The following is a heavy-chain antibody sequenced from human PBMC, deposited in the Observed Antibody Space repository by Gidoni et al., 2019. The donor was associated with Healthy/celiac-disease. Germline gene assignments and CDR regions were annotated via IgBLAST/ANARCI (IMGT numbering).Heavy chain of an antibody. Sequence: QVQLQQWGAGLLKPSETLSLTCAVYGGSFSGYYWSWIRQPPGKGLEWIGEINHSGSTNYNPSLKSRVTISVDTSKNQFSLKLSSVTAADTAVYYCARLSGWYVTYYYYGMDVWGQGTTVTVSS. CDR1: GGSFSGYY. V-gene: IGHV4-34*01. J-gene: IGHJ6*02. CDR3: ARLSGWYVTYYYYGMDV. CDR2: INHSGST. D-gene: IGHD6-19*01.